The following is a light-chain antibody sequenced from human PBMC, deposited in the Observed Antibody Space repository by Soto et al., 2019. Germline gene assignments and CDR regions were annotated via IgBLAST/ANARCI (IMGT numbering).Light chain of an antibody. J-gene: IGLJ1*01. CDR2: DDS. Sequence: YELPQPPSVSVAPGKTARVTCGGNNIGSKSVNWYQQKPGQAPVLVVYDDSDRPSGIPERFSGSNSGNTATLTISRVEAGDEADYYCQVWDSSSDHYVFGTGTKVTVL. CDR3: QVWDSSSDHYV. V-gene: IGLV3-21*03. CDR1: NIGSKS.